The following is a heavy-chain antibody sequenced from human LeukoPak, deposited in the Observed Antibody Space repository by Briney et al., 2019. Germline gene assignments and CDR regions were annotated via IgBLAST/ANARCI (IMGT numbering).Heavy chain of an antibody. CDR1: GDIFKNYW. CDR2: IDPSDSFT. CDR3: ARHSAPRDWFEP. J-gene: IGHJ5*02. V-gene: IGHV5-10-1*01. D-gene: IGHD2-21*01. Sequence: GESLKISCKGSGDIFKNYWISWVRQMPGKGLEWMGRIDPSDSFTNYSPSFQGHVTISADKSISTAYLQWSSLKASDTAIYYCARHSAPRDWFEPWGQGSLVTVSA.